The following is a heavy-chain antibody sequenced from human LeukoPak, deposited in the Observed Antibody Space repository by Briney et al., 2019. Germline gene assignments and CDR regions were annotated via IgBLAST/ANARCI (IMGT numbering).Heavy chain of an antibody. J-gene: IGHJ6*04. CDR1: GFTFSSYE. Sequence: GGSLRLSCAASGFTFSSYEMNWVRQAPGKGLEWVSYICSSGSTIYYADSVKGRFTISRDNAKNSLYLQMNILRAEDTAVYYCAELGITMIGGVWGKGTTVTSSS. V-gene: IGHV3-48*03. CDR2: ICSSGSTI. D-gene: IGHD3-10*02. CDR3: AELGITMIGGV.